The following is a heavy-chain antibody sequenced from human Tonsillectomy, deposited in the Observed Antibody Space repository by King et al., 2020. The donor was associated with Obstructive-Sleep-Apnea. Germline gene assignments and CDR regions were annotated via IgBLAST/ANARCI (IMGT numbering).Heavy chain of an antibody. Sequence: QLVQSGAEVKKPGASVKVSCKAFGYTFSNYCISWVRQAPGQGLYWMGRISAYNGNTNHAPQLQGRVTMTTEKSTRTAYMALRSLRSDDTAVYYCARDQEYYGPGSYSYLDLWGQGTLVTVSS. CDR1: GYTFSNYC. V-gene: IGHV1-18*01. D-gene: IGHD3-10*01. CDR3: ARDQEYYGPGSYSYLDL. CDR2: ISAYNGNT. J-gene: IGHJ5*02.